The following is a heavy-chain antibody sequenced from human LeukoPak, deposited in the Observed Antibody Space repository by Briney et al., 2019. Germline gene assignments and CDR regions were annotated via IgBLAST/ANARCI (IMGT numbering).Heavy chain of an antibody. V-gene: IGHV4-59*08. CDR2: ISYSGST. Sequence: SETLSLTCTVSGGSINSYYWSWIRQPPGKGLEWIGYISYSGSTNYNPSLKSRVTISIHTSKNQFSLKLSSVTAADTAVYYCVRHTMVREGITYYYYYGMDVWGQGTTVTVSS. D-gene: IGHD3-10*01. CDR1: GGSINSYY. J-gene: IGHJ6*02. CDR3: VRHTMVREGITYYYYYGMDV.